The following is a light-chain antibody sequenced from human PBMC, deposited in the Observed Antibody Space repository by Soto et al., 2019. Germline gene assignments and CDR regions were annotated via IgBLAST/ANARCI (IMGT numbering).Light chain of an antibody. Sequence: EIVMTQSPATLSVSPGERATLSCRASQSVNSNLAWYQQKPGQAPRLLIYGASTRATAIPARFSGSGSGTDFTLTISSLQSEDLAVYYCQQYNDWPPRTFGPGTKVEIK. CDR1: QSVNSN. J-gene: IGKJ1*01. CDR3: QQYNDWPPRT. V-gene: IGKV3-15*01. CDR2: GAS.